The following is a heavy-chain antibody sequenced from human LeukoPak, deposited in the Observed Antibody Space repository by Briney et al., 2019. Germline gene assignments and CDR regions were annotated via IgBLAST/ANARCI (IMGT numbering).Heavy chain of an antibody. CDR2: IYYSGST. CDR1: GGSISSSTYY. Sequence: PSETLSLTCTVSGGSISSSTYYWGWIRRPPGKGLEWIGSIYYSGSTYYSPSLKSRVTISVDTSKNQFSLKLSSVTAADTAVYYCASPGGGPTDYWGQGTLVTVSS. V-gene: IGHV4-39*01. D-gene: IGHD3-16*01. J-gene: IGHJ4*02. CDR3: ASPGGGPTDY.